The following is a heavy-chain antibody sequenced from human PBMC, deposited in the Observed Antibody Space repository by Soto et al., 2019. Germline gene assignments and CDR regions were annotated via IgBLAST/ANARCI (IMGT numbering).Heavy chain of an antibody. CDR3: AKVLDYNWNDYYYYMDV. CDR2: SSGGGDST. CDR1: GLTFISYA. V-gene: IGHV3-23*01. Sequence: EVQLLESGGGLVQPGGSLRLSCAASGLTFISYAMTWVRQAPGKGLEWVSASSGGGDSTYYADSVQGRFTISRDNSKNTLYLQMNSLRAEDTAVYYCAKVLDYNWNDYYYYMDVWGKGTTVTVSS. J-gene: IGHJ6*03. D-gene: IGHD1-1*01.